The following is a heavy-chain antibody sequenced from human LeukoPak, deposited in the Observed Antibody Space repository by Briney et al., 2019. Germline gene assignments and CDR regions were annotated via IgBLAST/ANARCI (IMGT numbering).Heavy chain of an antibody. D-gene: IGHD3-10*01. V-gene: IGHV5-51*01. CDR2: IYPVGSDT. CDR3: ARPYGSGSY. CDR1: GYSFTRYW. J-gene: IGHJ4*02. Sequence: GESLKISCKGSGYSFTRYWIGWVREMPGKGLEWMGVIYPVGSDTRYSPSFPGHVTISADKSISTAYLQWSSLKASDTALYYCARPYGSGSYWGQGTLVTVST.